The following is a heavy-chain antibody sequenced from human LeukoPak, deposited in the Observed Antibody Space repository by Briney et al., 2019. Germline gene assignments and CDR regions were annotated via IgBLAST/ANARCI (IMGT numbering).Heavy chain of an antibody. CDR3: AKDGTAGYYYGSGSYYRRFLGYYMDV. J-gene: IGHJ6*03. CDR2: ISSSSSYI. D-gene: IGHD3-10*01. Sequence: PGGSLRLSCAASGFTFSSYAMSWVRQAPGKGLEWVSSISSSSSYIYYADSVKGRFTISRDNAKNTLYLQMNSLRAEDTAVYYCAKDGTAGYYYGSGSYYRRFLGYYMDVWGKGTTVTISS. CDR1: GFTFSSYA. V-gene: IGHV3-21*04.